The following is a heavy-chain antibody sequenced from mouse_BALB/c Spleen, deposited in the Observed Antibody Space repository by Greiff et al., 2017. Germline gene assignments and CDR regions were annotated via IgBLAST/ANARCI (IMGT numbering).Heavy chain of an antibody. CDR1: GFTFSSYA. V-gene: IGHV5-9-4*01. J-gene: IGHJ3*01. CDR3: ARADYDGAWFAY. D-gene: IGHD2-4*01. CDR2: ISSGGSYT. Sequence: EVQGVESGGGLVKPGGSLKLSCAASGFTFSSYAMSWVRQSPEKRLEWVAEISSGGSYTYYPDTVTGRFTISRDNAKNTLYLEMSSLRSEDTAMYYCARADYDGAWFAYWGQGTLGTVSA.